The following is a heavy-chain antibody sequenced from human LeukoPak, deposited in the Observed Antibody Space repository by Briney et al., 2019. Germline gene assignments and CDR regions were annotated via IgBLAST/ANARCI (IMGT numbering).Heavy chain of an antibody. CDR3: ARDTPDYGEES. V-gene: IGHV1-69*04. CDR2: IIPILGIA. D-gene: IGHD4-17*01. J-gene: IGHJ4*02. CDR1: GGTFSSYA. Sequence: SVKVSCKASGGTFSSYAISWVRQAPGQGLEWMGRIIPILGIANYAQKFQGRVTITADKSTSTAYMELSSLRSEDTAVYYCARDTPDYGEESWGQGTLVTVSS.